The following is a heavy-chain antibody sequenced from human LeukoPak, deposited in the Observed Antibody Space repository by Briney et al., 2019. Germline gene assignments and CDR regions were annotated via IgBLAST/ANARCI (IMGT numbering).Heavy chain of an antibody. CDR3: AKDHAYSYSSSSAPDDY. Sequence: PGGSLRLSCAASGFTFSSYGMHWIRQAPGKELEWVAFIRYDGSNKYYADSVKGRFTISRDNSKNTLYLQMNSLRAEDTAVYYCAKDHAYSYSSSSAPDDYWGQGTLVTVSS. V-gene: IGHV3-30*02. J-gene: IGHJ4*02. CDR1: GFTFSSYG. D-gene: IGHD6-6*01. CDR2: IRYDGSNK.